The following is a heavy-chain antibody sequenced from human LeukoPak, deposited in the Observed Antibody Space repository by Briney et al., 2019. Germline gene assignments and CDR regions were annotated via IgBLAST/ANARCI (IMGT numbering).Heavy chain of an antibody. Sequence: SGGSLRLSCAASGFTFSSYAMHWVRQAPGKGLEWVAVISYGGSNKYYADSVKGRFTISRDNSKNTLYLQMNSLRAEDTAVYYCARVRGPYDSSGYRRSWFDPWGQGTLVTVSS. D-gene: IGHD3-22*01. CDR2: ISYGGSNK. CDR1: GFTFSSYA. CDR3: ARVRGPYDSSGYRRSWFDP. V-gene: IGHV3-30-3*01. J-gene: IGHJ5*02.